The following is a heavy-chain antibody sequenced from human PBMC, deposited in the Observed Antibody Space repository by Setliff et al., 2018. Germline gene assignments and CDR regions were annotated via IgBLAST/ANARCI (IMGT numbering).Heavy chain of an antibody. J-gene: IGHJ4*02. V-gene: IGHV1-46*01. D-gene: IGHD2-8*01. CDR3: ARGLIVLPGPSGDMGYFDY. Sequence: RASVKVSCKASGHTFTSYFMQWVRQAPGQGLEWMGMINPSGGYTIYAQKFQGRVTMTRDTSTSTVYLELSSLRSEDTAVYYCARGLIVLPGPSGDMGYFDYWGQGTVVT. CDR1: GHTFTSYF. CDR2: INPSGGYT.